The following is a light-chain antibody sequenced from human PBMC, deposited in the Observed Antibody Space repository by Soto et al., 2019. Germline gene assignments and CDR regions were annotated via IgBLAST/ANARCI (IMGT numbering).Light chain of an antibody. Sequence: QSALTQPASVSGSPGQSTTISCTGTSSDVGGFDFVSWYQQHPGKAPKLVIYDVSNRPSGVSNRFSGSKSGNTASLTISGLQAEDEADYYCTLYTSSSTYVFGTGTKVTVL. V-gene: IGLV2-14*03. CDR2: DVS. CDR1: SSDVGGFDF. CDR3: TLYTSSSTYV. J-gene: IGLJ1*01.